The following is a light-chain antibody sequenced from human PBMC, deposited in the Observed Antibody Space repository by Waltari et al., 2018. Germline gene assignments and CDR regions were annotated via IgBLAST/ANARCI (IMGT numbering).Light chain of an antibody. CDR1: NIGGKS. CDR2: RDN. CDR3: QVRDSNTAV. J-gene: IGLJ7*01. V-gene: IGLV3-9*01. Sequence: SYELTQPLSVSVAPGQTATITCGGNNIGGKSVHWYQQKPGQALVLVIYRDNNRPSGIPDRFSGSNSGNTATLTINGAQVGDEADYYCQVRDSNTAVFGGGTHLTVL.